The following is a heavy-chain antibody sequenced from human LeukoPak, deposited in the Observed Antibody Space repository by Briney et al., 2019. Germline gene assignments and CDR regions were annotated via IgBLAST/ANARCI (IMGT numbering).Heavy chain of an antibody. J-gene: IGHJ5*02. CDR3: ARDARYYYDSSGYLFDP. CDR2: INPNSGGT. Sequence: ASVKVSCKASGYTFTGYYIHWVRQAPGQGLEWMGWINPNSGGTNYAQKFQGRVTMTRDTSISTAYMELSRLRSDDTAVYYCARDARYYYDSSGYLFDPWGQGTLVTVSS. D-gene: IGHD3-22*01. CDR1: GYTFTGYY. V-gene: IGHV1-2*02.